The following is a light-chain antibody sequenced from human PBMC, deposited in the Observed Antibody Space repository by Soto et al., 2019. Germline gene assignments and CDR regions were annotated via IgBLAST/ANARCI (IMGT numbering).Light chain of an antibody. V-gene: IGKV3-20*01. CDR1: QTVTSSY. CDR3: QQYGSSPT. Sequence: EIVLTQSPGTPSLSPGERATLSCRASQTVTSSYLAWYQQKPGQAPRLLIYGASSRATGIPDRFRGSGSGTDFTLTISRLEPEDFAVYSCQQYGSSPTFGQGTKVDIK. J-gene: IGKJ1*01. CDR2: GAS.